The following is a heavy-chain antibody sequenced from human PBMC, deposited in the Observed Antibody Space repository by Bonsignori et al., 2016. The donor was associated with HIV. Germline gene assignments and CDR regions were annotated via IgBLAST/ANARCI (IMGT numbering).Heavy chain of an antibody. J-gene: IGHJ6*03. D-gene: IGHD2/OR15-2a*01. CDR3: ARETWVYLYYYYYYIDV. V-gene: IGHV3-21*01. Sequence: WIRQPPGKGLEWVSSISSSSSYIYYADSVKGRFTISRDNAKNSLYLQMNSLRAEDTAVYYCARETWVYLYYYYYYIDVWGQRGPRSPSP. CDR2: ISSSSSYI.